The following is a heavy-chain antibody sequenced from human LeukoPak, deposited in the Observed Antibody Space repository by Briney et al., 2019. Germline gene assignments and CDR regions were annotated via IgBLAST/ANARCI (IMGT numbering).Heavy chain of an antibody. D-gene: IGHD6-19*01. CDR3: AKDNRRHYTSGPNPDSLH. Sequence: GRSLRLSCAGSGFIFNNYAMHWVRQPPGKGLEWFSGISWNSGSIDCADSVKGRFTISRDNAKNSLYLQMNSLRVEDTAFYYCAKDNRRHYTSGPNPDSLHWGQGALVTVSS. V-gene: IGHV3-9*01. CDR1: GFIFNNYA. CDR2: ISWNSGSI. J-gene: IGHJ4*02.